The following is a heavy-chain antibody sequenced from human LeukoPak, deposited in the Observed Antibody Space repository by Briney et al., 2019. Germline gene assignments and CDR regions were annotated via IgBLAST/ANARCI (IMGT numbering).Heavy chain of an antibody. CDR3: ARAFSGYKDY. CDR2: VSYDGSNK. D-gene: IGHD3-22*01. V-gene: IGHV3-33*01. Sequence: SGGSLRLSCAASGFTFGSYGIHWVRQAPGKGLEWVAVVSYDGSNKYYADSVKGRFTISRDNSKNTLYLQMNSLRAEDTALYYCARAFSGYKDYWGQGTLVTVSS. CDR1: GFTFGSYG. J-gene: IGHJ4*02.